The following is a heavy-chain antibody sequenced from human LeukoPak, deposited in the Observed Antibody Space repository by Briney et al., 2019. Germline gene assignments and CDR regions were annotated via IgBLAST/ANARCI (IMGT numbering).Heavy chain of an antibody. J-gene: IGHJ4*02. CDR2: IYYSGTT. V-gene: IGHV4-39*01. D-gene: IGHD1-26*01. CDR3: ARAAFSGSAYFDY. CDR1: GGSISNTDNNWGY. Sequence: SETLSLTCTVSGGSISNTDNNWGYWGWIRQTPGKGLEWIATIYYSGTTYYNPSLESRVTIAVDTSKNQFSLKLSSVTAPDTAVYYCARAAFSGSAYFDYWGRGTLVTVSS.